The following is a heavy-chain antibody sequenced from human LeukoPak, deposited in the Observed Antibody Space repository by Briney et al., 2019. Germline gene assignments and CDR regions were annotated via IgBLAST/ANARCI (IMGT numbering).Heavy chain of an antibody. D-gene: IGHD6-6*01. CDR2: IKQDGSEK. Sequence: GGSLRLSCAASGFTFSSYWMSWVRQAPGKGLGWVANIKQDGSEKYYVDSVKGRFTISRDNAKNSLYLQMNSLRAEDTAVYYCARDQQLVGYGMDVWGQGTTVTVSS. V-gene: IGHV3-7*01. J-gene: IGHJ6*02. CDR1: GFTFSSYW. CDR3: ARDQQLVGYGMDV.